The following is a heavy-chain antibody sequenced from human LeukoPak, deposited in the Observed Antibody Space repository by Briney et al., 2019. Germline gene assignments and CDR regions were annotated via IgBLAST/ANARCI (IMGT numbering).Heavy chain of an antibody. CDR3: ARSVYDSSGYYPFDY. J-gene: IGHJ4*02. Sequence: GSTVNVSCKASGGTFSSYAISWVRQAPGQGLDWMGGIIPIFGTANYAQKFQGRVTITADESTSTAYMELSSLRPEDTAVYYCARSVYDSSGYYPFDYWGQGTLVTVSS. CDR2: IIPIFGTA. CDR1: GGTFSSYA. D-gene: IGHD3-22*01. V-gene: IGHV1-69*13.